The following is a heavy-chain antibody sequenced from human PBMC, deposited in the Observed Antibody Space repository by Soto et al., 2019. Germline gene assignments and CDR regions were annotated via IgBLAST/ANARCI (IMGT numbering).Heavy chain of an antibody. V-gene: IGHV3-49*03. Sequence: GSLRLSCKASGFSFGDYAMNWFRQSPGEGLEWVGFVSSRVYGGTTDYAACVRGRFTISRDDSKSIAYLQMNSLKTDDTAVYYCVRDGVQNTDFDYRYHGLDVWGPGTSVTVSS. CDR1: GFSFGDYA. CDR3: VRDGVQNTDFDYRYHGLDV. J-gene: IGHJ6*02. CDR2: VSSRVYGGTT. D-gene: IGHD3-16*01.